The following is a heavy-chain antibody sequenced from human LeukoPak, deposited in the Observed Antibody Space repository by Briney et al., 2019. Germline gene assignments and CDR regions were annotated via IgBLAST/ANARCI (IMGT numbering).Heavy chain of an antibody. Sequence: SQTLSLTCAISGDSVSSNSLAWNWIRQSPSRGLEWLGRTLQRSKWYNDYAVFVKSRITINPDTSKNQFSLQLSSVTPEDTAVYYCARGQNYGFDYWGQGILVTVSS. J-gene: IGHJ4*02. V-gene: IGHV6-1*01. CDR1: GDSVSSNSLA. CDR2: TLQRSKWYN. D-gene: IGHD3-10*01. CDR3: ARGQNYGFDY.